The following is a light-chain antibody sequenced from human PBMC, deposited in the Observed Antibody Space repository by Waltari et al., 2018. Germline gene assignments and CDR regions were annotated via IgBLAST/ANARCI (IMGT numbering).Light chain of an antibody. Sequence: LSVSVALGQTARLTCGGNNIGSKDVHWYQQRPGQAPVLVIYRNNNRPSGIPERFSASNSGNTATLTISRAQAGDEADFHCQVWDRSTALFGGGTKLTVL. V-gene: IGLV3-9*01. CDR3: QVWDRSTAL. CDR1: NIGSKD. CDR2: RNN. J-gene: IGLJ2*01.